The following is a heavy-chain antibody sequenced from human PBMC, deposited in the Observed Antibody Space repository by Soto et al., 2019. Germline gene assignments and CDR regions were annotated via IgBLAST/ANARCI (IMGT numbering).Heavy chain of an antibody. CDR3: ASSFGVAAAGPFDY. V-gene: IGHV4-31*03. CDR2: IHYGGST. Sequence: QVQLQESGPGLVKPSQPLSLTCTVSGGSISSDGYYWSWIRQHPGKGLEWIGYIHYGGSTYYNPSRKSRVTISVDTSKNQFSLKLSSVTAADTAVYYCASSFGVAAAGPFDYWGQGTLVTVSS. D-gene: IGHD6-13*01. J-gene: IGHJ4*02. CDR1: GGSISSDGYY.